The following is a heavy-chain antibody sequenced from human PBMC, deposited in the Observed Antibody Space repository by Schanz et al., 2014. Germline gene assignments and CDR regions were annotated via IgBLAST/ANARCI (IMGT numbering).Heavy chain of an antibody. J-gene: IGHJ4*02. D-gene: IGHD6-13*01. CDR1: GYTFSSYG. CDR2: INPSGGST. Sequence: QVQLVQSGAEVKKPGASVKVSCKASGYTFSSYGITWVRQAPGQGLEWMGIINPSGGSTRYGQKFQGRITVTTDTSTSTVYLELSSLRSEDTAVYYCASSGAGYSSSWDFDYWGQGTLVTVSS. V-gene: IGHV1-46*01. CDR3: ASSGAGYSSSWDFDY.